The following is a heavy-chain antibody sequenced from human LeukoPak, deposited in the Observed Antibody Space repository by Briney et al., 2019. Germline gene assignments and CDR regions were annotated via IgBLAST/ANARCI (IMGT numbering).Heavy chain of an antibody. CDR3: ARTTEGGYSYGYFYYYYMDV. CDR2: IYYSGST. J-gene: IGHJ6*03. CDR1: GGSFSSYY. V-gene: IGHV4-59*01. Sequence: SETLSLTCAVYGGSFSSYYWSWIRQPPGKGLEWIGYIYYSGSTNYKSSLKSRVTISVYTSKNQFSLKLSSVTAADTAVYYCARTTEGGYSYGYFYYYYMDVWGKGTTVTISS. D-gene: IGHD5-18*01.